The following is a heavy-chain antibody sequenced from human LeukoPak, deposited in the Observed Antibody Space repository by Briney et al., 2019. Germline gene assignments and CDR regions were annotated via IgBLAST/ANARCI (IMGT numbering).Heavy chain of an antibody. CDR3: AKPRHSSSWFYNFDY. D-gene: IGHD6-13*01. Sequence: GGSLRLSCAASAFTFSSYAMTWVRQAPEKGLEWASTISKSGGSTYYVDSVKGRFTISRDNSKNTLYLQMNSLRAEDTAVYYCAKPRHSSSWFYNFDYWGQGTLVTVSS. CDR1: AFTFSSYA. CDR2: ISKSGGST. J-gene: IGHJ4*02. V-gene: IGHV3-23*01.